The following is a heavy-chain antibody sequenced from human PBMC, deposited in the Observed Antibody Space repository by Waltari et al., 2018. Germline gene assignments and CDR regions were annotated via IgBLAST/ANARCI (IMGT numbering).Heavy chain of an antibody. CDR3: AKTRPTYYYYGMDV. CDR2: ISYDGSNK. J-gene: IGHJ6*02. Sequence: QVQLVESGGGVVQPGRSLRLPCAASGFTFSSYGMPWVRQAPGKGLEWVAVISYDGSNKYYADSVKGRFTISRDNSKNTLYLQMNSLRAEDTAVYYCAKTRPTYYYYGMDVWGQGTTVTVSS. CDR1: GFTFSSYG. V-gene: IGHV3-30*18. D-gene: IGHD1-1*01.